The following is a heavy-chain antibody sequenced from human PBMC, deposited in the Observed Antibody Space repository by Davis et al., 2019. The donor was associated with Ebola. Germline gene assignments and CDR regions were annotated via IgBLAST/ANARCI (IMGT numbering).Heavy chain of an antibody. J-gene: IGHJ6*02. CDR1: GDSVSSNSVV. CDR2: TYYRSKWYN. D-gene: IGHD6-19*01. CDR3: ARGGWASGMDV. Sequence: SQTLSLTCAISGDSVSSNSVVWNWIRQSPSRGLEWLGRTYYRSKWYNDYAVSVKSRITINPDTSKNQFSLQLNSVTPEDTAGYYLARGGWASGMDVWGQGTTVTVSS. V-gene: IGHV6-1*01.